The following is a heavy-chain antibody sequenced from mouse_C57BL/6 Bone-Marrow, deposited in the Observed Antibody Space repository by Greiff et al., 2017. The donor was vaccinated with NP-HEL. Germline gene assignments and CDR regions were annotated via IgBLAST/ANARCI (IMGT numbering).Heavy chain of an antibody. V-gene: IGHV1-64*01. CDR1: GYTFTSYW. CDR3: ARYNSANCYWYFDV. Sequence: QVQLQQPGAELVKPGASVKLSCKASGYTFTSYWMHWVKQRPGQGLEWIGMIHPNSGSTNYNEKFKSKATLTVDKSSSTAYMQLSSLTSEDSAVYYCARYNSANCYWYFDVWGTGTTVTVSS. D-gene: IGHD4-1*01. CDR2: IHPNSGST. J-gene: IGHJ1*03.